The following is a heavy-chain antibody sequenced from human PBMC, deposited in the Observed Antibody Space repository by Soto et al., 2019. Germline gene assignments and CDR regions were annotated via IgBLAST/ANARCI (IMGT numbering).Heavy chain of an antibody. D-gene: IGHD1-1*01. V-gene: IGHV3-23*01. Sequence: EVQLLESGGGLVQPGGSLRLSCAASGFTFSSYAMSWVRQAPGKGLEWVSGISGSGIGTYYADSVKGRFTISRDNSKSTLYLQMNSLRADDTAVYFCAKYPELLGTDYFDYWGQGTLVTVSS. J-gene: IGHJ4*02. CDR3: AKYPELLGTDYFDY. CDR1: GFTFSSYA. CDR2: ISGSGIGT.